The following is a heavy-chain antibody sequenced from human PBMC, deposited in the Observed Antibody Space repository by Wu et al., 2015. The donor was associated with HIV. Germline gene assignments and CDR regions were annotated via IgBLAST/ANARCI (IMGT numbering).Heavy chain of an antibody. D-gene: IGHD4-23*01. CDR2: IIPIFGTA. CDR3: ASSGYRTTVVTPWLDY. J-gene: IGHJ4*02. CDR1: GGTFSSYA. Sequence: QVQLVQSGAEVKKPGSSVKVSCKASGGTFSSYAISWVRQAPGQGLEWMGGIIPIFGTANYAQKFQGRVTITADESTSTAYMELSSLRSEDTAVYYCASSGYRTTVVTPWLDYWGQGTLVTVSS. V-gene: IGHV1-69*12.